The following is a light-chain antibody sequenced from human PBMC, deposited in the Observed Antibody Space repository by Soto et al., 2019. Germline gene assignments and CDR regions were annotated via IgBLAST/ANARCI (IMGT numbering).Light chain of an antibody. Sequence: IVLTQSPGTLSLSPWERATLSCRASQSVSSSYLAWYQQKPGQAPRLLIYDASKRATGIPARFSGSGSGTDFTLTISRLEPEDFAVYYCQQYGSSPRTFGQGTKVDIK. CDR1: QSVSSSY. CDR3: QQYGSSPRT. V-gene: IGKV3-20*01. CDR2: DAS. J-gene: IGKJ1*01.